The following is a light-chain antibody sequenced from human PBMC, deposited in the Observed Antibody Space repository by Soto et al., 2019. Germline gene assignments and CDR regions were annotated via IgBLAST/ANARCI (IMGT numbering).Light chain of an antibody. J-gene: IGKJ2*01. CDR2: KAS. CDR3: QQYSSFST. V-gene: IGKV1-5*03. Sequence: DIQMTQSPSTLSASVGDRVTITCRASQSISTWLAWYQQKPGKAPKLLIYKASSLESGVPSRFSGSGSGTEFTLTISSLQPEDFATYYCQQYSSFSTFGQGTKVELK. CDR1: QSISTW.